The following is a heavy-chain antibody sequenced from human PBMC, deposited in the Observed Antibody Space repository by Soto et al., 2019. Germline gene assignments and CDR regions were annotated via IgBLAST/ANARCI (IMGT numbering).Heavy chain of an antibody. J-gene: IGHJ6*02. D-gene: IGHD6-13*01. CDR3: ARGLRFISSSRTLYYYYGMDV. V-gene: IGHV1-8*01. CDR1: GYTFTSYD. CDR2: MNPNSGNT. Sequence: QVQLVQSGAEVKKPGASVKVSCKASGYTFTSYDINWVRQATGQGLEWMGWMNPNSGNTGYAQKFQGRVTMTRNTSISTAYMELSSLRSEDTAVYYCARGLRFISSSRTLYYYYGMDVWGQGTTVTVSS.